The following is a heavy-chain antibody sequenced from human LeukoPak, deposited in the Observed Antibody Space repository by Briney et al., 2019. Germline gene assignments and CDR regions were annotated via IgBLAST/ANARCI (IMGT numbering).Heavy chain of an antibody. CDR3: AGSVTGANNCFDP. J-gene: IGHJ5*02. V-gene: IGHV4-4*09. D-gene: IGHD1-20*01. CDR2: IYSSGTT. CDR1: GGSVSPYY. Sequence: SETLSLTCTVSGGSVSPYYWSWIRQPPGKGLEWVGIIYSSGTTYYNPSLTSRVTISIDTSKNQFSLKLTSVTAADTAVYYCAGSVTGANNCFDPWGQGTLV.